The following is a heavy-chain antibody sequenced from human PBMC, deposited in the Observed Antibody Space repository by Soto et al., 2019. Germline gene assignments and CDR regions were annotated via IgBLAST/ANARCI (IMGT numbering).Heavy chain of an antibody. CDR3: ARVGAGRTVGDWFFDL. CDR1: GFTFSRYW. V-gene: IGHV3-74*01. J-gene: IGHJ2*01. CDR2: INSDASSI. Sequence: EVQLVESGGHLVQPGGSLRLSCAASGFTFSRYWVYWVRQAPGKGLVWVSYINSDASSITYADSVKGRFTMSRDNAKNTLFMQMNSLRAEDTAVYYCARVGAGRTVGDWFFDLWGRGTLVTVSS. D-gene: IGHD3-16*01.